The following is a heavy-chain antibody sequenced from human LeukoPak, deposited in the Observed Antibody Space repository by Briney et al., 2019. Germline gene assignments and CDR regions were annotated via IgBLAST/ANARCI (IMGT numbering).Heavy chain of an antibody. CDR2: ITGNGGGT. V-gene: IGHV3-23*01. CDR3: AKGTKVIVVDNYFDY. CDR1: GFTFSNYA. J-gene: IGHJ4*02. D-gene: IGHD3-22*01. Sequence: GGSLRLSCAASGFTFSNYAMSWVRQAPGKGLEWVSAITGNGGGTYYADPVKGRFTISRDNPKNTLYLQMKSLRAEDTAVYYCAKGTKVIVVDNYFDYWGQGTLVTVSS.